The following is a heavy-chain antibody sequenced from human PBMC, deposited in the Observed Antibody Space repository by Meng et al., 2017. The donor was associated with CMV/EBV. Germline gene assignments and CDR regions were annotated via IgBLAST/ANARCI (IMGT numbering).Heavy chain of an antibody. CDR2: ISSSSSYI. Sequence: GESLKISCAASGFTFGSYSMNWVRQAPGKGLEWVSSISSSSSYIYYADSVKGRFTISRDNAKNSLYLQMNSLRAEDTAVYYCAREGGENFGVVITYYYYYGMDVWGQGTTVTVSS. D-gene: IGHD3-3*01. J-gene: IGHJ6*02. V-gene: IGHV3-21*01. CDR1: GFTFGSYS. CDR3: AREGGENFGVVITYYYYYGMDV.